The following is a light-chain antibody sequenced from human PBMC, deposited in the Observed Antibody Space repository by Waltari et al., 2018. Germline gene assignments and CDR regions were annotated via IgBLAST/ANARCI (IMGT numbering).Light chain of an antibody. CDR2: GAS. CDR1: QSVGRA. V-gene: IGKV3-20*01. Sequence: EILLTQSPGTSSLSPGESATLSCRASQSVGRALAWYQQKPGQAPRLLIYGASNRATGIPDRFSGSGSGTDFSLTISSLEPEDFAVYYCQHYLRLPATFGQGTKVEIK. CDR3: QHYLRLPAT. J-gene: IGKJ1*01.